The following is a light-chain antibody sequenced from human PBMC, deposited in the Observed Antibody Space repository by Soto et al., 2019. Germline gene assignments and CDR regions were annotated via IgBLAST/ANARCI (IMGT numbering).Light chain of an antibody. V-gene: IGKV3-20*01. CDR1: ESVSSSF. CDR3: QHYANSLSP. J-gene: IGKJ4*02. CDR2: RTS. Sequence: VVTQSVVSLSLSTKARATLSCQASESVSSSFLTWYQQKPGQAPRLLIYRTSNRVTGIPDRFSRSVSGTAFTLTISILEPEDGAVYFCQHYANSLSPFAEGTKVDIK.